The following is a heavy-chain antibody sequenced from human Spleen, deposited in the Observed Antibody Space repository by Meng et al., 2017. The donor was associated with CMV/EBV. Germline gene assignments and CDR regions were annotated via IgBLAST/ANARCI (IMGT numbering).Heavy chain of an antibody. CDR2: VYYSGST. J-gene: IGHJ3*02. CDR3: ARVFEVSGGAFDI. Sequence: SETLSLTCSVSGGSMNSYYWNWIRQPPGKGLEWIGYVYYSGSTDYSPSLKSRVTISVDTSKNQSSLKLSSVTAADTAVYYCARVFEVSGGAFDIWGQGTMVTVSS. CDR1: GGSMNSYY. V-gene: IGHV4-59*01. D-gene: IGHD3-3*01.